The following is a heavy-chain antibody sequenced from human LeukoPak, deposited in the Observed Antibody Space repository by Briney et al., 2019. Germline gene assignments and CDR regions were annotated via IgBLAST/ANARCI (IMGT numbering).Heavy chain of an antibody. D-gene: IGHD4-11*01. CDR3: AKNPADYLKYYMDV. CDR1: GFTFSSSA. Sequence: PGGSLRLSCAASGFTFSSSAMSWVRQAPGKGLEWVSDISGSADITYYADSVKGRFTISRDNSKNTLYLQMNSLRAEDTAVYYCAKNPADYLKYYMDVWGKGTTVTVSS. J-gene: IGHJ6*03. CDR2: ISGSADIT. V-gene: IGHV3-23*01.